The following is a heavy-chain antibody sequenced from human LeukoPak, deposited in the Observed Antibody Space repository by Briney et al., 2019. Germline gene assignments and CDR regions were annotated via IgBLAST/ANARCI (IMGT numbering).Heavy chain of an antibody. CDR1: GGPISSYY. V-gene: IGHV4-59*12. CDR3: ARGLFNESVATPGHNYYFDY. CDR2: IYYSGST. J-gene: IGHJ4*02. Sequence: SETLSLTCTVSGGPISSYYWSWIRQPPGKGLEWIGYIYYSGSTNYNPSLKSRVTISVDTSNNQFSLNLNSVTAADTAVYHCARGLFNESVATPGHNYYFDYWGQGTLVTVSS. D-gene: IGHD6-13*01.